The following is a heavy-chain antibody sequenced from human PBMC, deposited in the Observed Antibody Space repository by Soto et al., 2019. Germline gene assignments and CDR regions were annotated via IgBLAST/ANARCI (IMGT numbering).Heavy chain of an antibody. J-gene: IGHJ5*02. V-gene: IGHV1-69*06. CDR1: GGTFSSYA. D-gene: IGHD3-3*01. CDR3: ARGSLTIFGVVTRYNWFDP. Sequence: ASVKVSCKASGGTFSSYAISWVRQAPGQGLEWMGGIIPIFGTANYAQKFQGRVTITADKSTSTAYMELSSLRSEDTAVYYCARGSLTIFGVVTRYNWFDPWGQGTPVTVSS. CDR2: IIPIFGTA.